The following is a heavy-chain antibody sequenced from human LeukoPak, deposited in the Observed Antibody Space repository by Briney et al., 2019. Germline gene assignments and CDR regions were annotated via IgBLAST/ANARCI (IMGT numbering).Heavy chain of an antibody. CDR3: ARGNRGDY. Sequence: PGGSLRLSCAASGFTFNSYSMNWVRQAPGKGLEWVANINQDGSEKYYVDSVKGRFTISRDNAKNSLYLQIDSLRAADTALYYCARGNRGDYWGQGILVSVSS. V-gene: IGHV3-7*01. D-gene: IGHD1-14*01. CDR1: GFTFNSYS. J-gene: IGHJ4*02. CDR2: INQDGSEK.